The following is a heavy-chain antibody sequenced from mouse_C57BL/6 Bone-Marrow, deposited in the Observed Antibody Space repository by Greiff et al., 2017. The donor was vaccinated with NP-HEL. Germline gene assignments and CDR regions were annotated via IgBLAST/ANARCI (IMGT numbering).Heavy chain of an antibody. D-gene: IGHD1-1*01. CDR2: INPSSGYN. J-gene: IGHJ4*01. Sequence: VQLQQSGAELAKPGASVKLSCKASGYTFTSYWMHWVKQRPGQGLEWIGYINPSSGYNKYNQKLKDKATLTADKSSSTAYMQLSSLTYEDSAVYYFARYRASTGTRALYYWGQGTSGTVSA. V-gene: IGHV1-7*01. CDR1: GYTFTSYW. CDR3: ARYRASTGTRALYY.